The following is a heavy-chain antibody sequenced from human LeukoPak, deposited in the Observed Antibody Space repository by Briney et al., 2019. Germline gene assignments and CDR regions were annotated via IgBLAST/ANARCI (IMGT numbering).Heavy chain of an antibody. CDR2: MNPNSGNT. Sequence: ASVKVSCKASGYTFASYDINWVRQATGQGLEWMGWMNPNSGNTGYAQKFQGRVTMTRNTSISTAYMELSSLRSEDTAVYYCARVCYDSSGYYPWDYYYYYYGMDVWGQGTTVTVSS. D-gene: IGHD3-22*01. CDR3: ARVCYDSSGYYPWDYYYYYYGMDV. CDR1: GYTFASYD. J-gene: IGHJ6*02. V-gene: IGHV1-8*01.